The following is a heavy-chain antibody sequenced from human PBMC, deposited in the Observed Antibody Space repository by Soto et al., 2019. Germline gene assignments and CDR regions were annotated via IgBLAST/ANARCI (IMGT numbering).Heavy chain of an antibody. Sequence: QVQLLESGGGVVQPGRSLRLSCAASGFTFSSYGMHWVRQAPGKGLEWVAVISYDGSNKYYADSVKGRFTISRDNSKNTLYLQMNSLRAEDTAVYYCAKSEGPMVRGVITHFDFWGQGTLVTVSS. J-gene: IGHJ4*02. CDR1: GFTFSSYG. D-gene: IGHD3-10*01. CDR3: AKSEGPMVRGVITHFDF. CDR2: ISYDGSNK. V-gene: IGHV3-30*18.